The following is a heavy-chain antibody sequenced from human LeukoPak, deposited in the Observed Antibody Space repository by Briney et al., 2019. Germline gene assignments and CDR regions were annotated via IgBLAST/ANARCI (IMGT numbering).Heavy chain of an antibody. CDR2: ISSSGSTI. CDR3: ARDYTSIAAGSGY. Sequence: GGSLRLTCAASGFTFSDYYMSRIRQAPGKGLEWVSYISSSGSTIYYADSVKGRFTISRDNAKNSLYLQMNSLRAEDTAVYYCARDYTSIAAGSGYWGQGTLVTVSS. D-gene: IGHD6-6*01. V-gene: IGHV3-11*04. J-gene: IGHJ4*02. CDR1: GFTFSDYY.